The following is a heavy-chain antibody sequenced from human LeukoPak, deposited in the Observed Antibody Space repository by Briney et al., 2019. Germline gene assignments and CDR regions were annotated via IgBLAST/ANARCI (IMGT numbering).Heavy chain of an antibody. CDR2: MNPNSGNT. V-gene: IGHV1-8*01. J-gene: IGHJ6*02. Sequence: ASVKVSCKASGYTFTSYDINWVRQATGQGLEWMGWMNPNSGNTGYAQKFQGRVTMTRNTSISTAYMELSSLRSEDTAVYYCARGDFIAVAGTDHYYGMDVWGQGTTVTVSS. CDR3: ARGDFIAVAGTDHYYGMDV. CDR1: GYTFTSYD. D-gene: IGHD6-19*01.